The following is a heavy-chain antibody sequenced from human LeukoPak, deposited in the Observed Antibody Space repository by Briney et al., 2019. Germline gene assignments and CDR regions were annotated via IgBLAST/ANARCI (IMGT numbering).Heavy chain of an antibody. CDR2: ITSGTTYI. J-gene: IGHJ4*02. D-gene: IGHD6-6*01. CDR3: ARWPYSSSYYFDY. CDR1: GFTFSDYN. Sequence: PGGFLRLSCAASGFTFSDYNMNWVRQSPEKGLEWVSSITSGTTYIYYADSVRGRFTLSRDNAKNSLYLQMNSLRAEDTAVYYCARWPYSSSYYFDYWGQGTLVTVSS. V-gene: IGHV3-21*01.